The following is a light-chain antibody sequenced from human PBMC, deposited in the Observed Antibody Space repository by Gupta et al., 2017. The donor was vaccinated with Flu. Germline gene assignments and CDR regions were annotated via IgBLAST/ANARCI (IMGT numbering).Light chain of an antibody. CDR3: SSYTTIDTRL. J-gene: IGLJ1*01. CDR2: EVT. V-gene: IGLV2-14*01. Sequence: SITISCTGTSSDIGAYNYVSWYQLRPGEAPRLMIYEVTNRPSGISHRFSGSQSGNTASLTISGLQAEDEGDCYCSSYTTIDTRLFGTGTEVTVL. CDR1: SSDIGAYNY.